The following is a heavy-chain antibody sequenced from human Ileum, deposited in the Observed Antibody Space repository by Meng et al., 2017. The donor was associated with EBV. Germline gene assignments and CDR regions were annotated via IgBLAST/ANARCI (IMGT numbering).Heavy chain of an antibody. Sequence: ARLQDVAPGLVKPWAPLALTVAVFGGPTSSSNWWSWVRQPPGKGLEWIGEIYHSGSTNYNPSLKSRVTISVDKSKNQFSLNLSSVTAADTAVYYCARVGQWLPIDYWGQGTLVTVSS. J-gene: IGHJ4*02. D-gene: IGHD6-19*01. CDR3: ARVGQWLPIDY. CDR1: GGPTSSSNW. V-gene: IGHV4-4*02. CDR2: IYHSGST.